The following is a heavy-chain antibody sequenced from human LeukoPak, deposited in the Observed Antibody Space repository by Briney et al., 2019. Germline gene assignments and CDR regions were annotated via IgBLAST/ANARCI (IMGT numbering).Heavy chain of an antibody. CDR2: ISYDGSNK. Sequence: GASLRLSCAASGFTFDDYGMHWVRQAPGKGLEWVAVISYDGSNKYYADSVKGRLTISRDNSKNTLYLQMNSLRAEDTAVYYCAKDFHGGRVQQLGYFDYWGQGTLVTVSS. D-gene: IGHD6-13*01. CDR3: AKDFHGGRVQQLGYFDY. CDR1: GFTFDDYG. J-gene: IGHJ4*02. V-gene: IGHV3-30*18.